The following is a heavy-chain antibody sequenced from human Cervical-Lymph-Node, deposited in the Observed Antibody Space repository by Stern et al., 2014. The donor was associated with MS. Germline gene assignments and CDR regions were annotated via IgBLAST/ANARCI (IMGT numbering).Heavy chain of an antibody. CDR3: ARVSYDFWSGYYVFDY. D-gene: IGHD3-3*01. Sequence: QLQLQESGPGLVKPSQTLSLTCTVSGGSISSGGYYWSWIRQHPGKGLEGIGHIYYSGSSYYNPSLKSRVTISVDTSKNQFSLKLSSVTAADTAVYYCARVSYDFWSGYYVFDYWGQGTLVTVSS. V-gene: IGHV4-31*03. J-gene: IGHJ4*02. CDR1: GGSISSGGYY. CDR2: IYYSGSS.